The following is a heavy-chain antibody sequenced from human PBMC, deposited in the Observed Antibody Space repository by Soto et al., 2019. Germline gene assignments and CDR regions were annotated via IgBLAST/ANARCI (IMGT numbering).Heavy chain of an antibody. CDR3: SAPLENDFWSGYYTYDLDV. CDR2: IVFGSGNT. D-gene: IGHD3-3*01. CDR1: GFNFTSSA. Sequence: SVKVSCKAAGFNFTSSAVQSVRQARGQRLEWIVWIVFGSGNTNYAQKFQERCTITMDISTSTAYMELISMRSEYTSLYRFSAPLENDFWSGYYTYDLDVGGQGSTATVPS. V-gene: IGHV1-58*01. J-gene: IGHJ6*02.